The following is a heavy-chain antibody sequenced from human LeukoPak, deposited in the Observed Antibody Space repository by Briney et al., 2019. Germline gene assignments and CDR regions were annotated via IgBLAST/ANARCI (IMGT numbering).Heavy chain of an antibody. CDR3: ARHRPYYDRSGFSPGVWFDP. J-gene: IGHJ5*02. CDR2: LSSSGSS. Sequence: SETLSLTCTVSGGSISSYTYYWGWIRQSPGKGLEWTGTLSSSGSSYYNPSLKGRVTISVDTSKNQFSLKLTSVTAADTAIYYCARHRPYYDRSGFSPGVWFDPWGQGALVTVSS. CDR1: GGSISSYTYY. V-gene: IGHV4-39*01. D-gene: IGHD3-22*01.